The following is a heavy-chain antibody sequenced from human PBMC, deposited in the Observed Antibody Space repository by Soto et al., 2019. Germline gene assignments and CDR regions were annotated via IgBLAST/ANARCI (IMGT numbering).Heavy chain of an antibody. CDR2: ISARGDNT. CDR3: ARDSNEDGDPDEFDY. CDR1: GFTFSNYA. J-gene: IGHJ4*02. D-gene: IGHD4-17*01. V-gene: IGHV3-23*01. Sequence: EVQLLESGGDLVQPGGSLRLSCAASGFTFSNYAMSWVRQAPGKGLEWASGISARGDNTYYADSVKGRFTISRDKPKNTLYLQMSSLRAEDTAIYYCARDSNEDGDPDEFDYWGQGTLVTVSS.